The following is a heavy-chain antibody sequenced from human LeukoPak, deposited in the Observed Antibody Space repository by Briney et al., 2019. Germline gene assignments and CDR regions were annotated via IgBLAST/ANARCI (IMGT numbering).Heavy chain of an antibody. J-gene: IGHJ4*02. Sequence: WGSLRLSCAASGFTFSSSAMTWVRQAPGQGLEWVSSISGSGTNTYYADSVKGRFTISRDNSKSTLYLQVNSLRAEDTALYYCAKEYYGGWGDDWGEGTLVTASA. CDR2: ISGSGTNT. V-gene: IGHV3-23*01. CDR3: AKEYYGGWGDD. D-gene: IGHD4-23*01. CDR1: GFTFSSSA.